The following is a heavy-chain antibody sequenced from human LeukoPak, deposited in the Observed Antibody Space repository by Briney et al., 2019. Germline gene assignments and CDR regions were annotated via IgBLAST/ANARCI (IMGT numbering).Heavy chain of an antibody. J-gene: IGHJ3*02. CDR3: ATSPKVGATIGAFDI. CDR1: GYTFTDYY. D-gene: IGHD1-26*01. V-gene: IGHV1-69-2*01. CDR2: VDPEDGET. Sequence: ASVKISCKVSGYTFTDYYMHWVQQAPGKGLEWMGLVDPEDGETIYAEKFQGRVTITADTSTDTAYMELSSPRSEDTAVYYCATSPKVGATIGAFDIWGQGTMVTVSS.